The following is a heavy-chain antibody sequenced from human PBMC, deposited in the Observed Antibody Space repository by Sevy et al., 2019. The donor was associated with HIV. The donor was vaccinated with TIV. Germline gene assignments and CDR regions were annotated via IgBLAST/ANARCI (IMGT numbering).Heavy chain of an antibody. CDR1: GYSINSGYY. V-gene: IGHV4-38-2*01. CDR3: ARASGGDKLDYYGMDV. CDR2: IYHSGTT. J-gene: IGHJ6*02. Sequence: SETLSLTCAVSGYSINSGYYWGWIRQSPGKGLEWIGNIYHSGTTYYNPSLKSRVTISVDTSKNQFSLKLRSVTATDTAVYYCARASGGDKLDYYGMDVWGQGTTVTVSS. D-gene: IGHD2-21*02.